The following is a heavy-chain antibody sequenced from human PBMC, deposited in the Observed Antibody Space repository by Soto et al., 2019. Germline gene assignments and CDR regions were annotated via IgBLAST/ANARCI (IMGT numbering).Heavy chain of an antibody. CDR3: ARHVAARPHYYYYYGMDV. Sequence: TSETLSLTCTVSGGSISSSIYYWGWIGHPPGKGLEWIGSIYYSGSTYYNPSLKSRVTISVDTSKNQFSLKLSSVTAADTAVYYCARHVAARPHYYYYYGMDVWGQGTTVTVSS. CDR2: IYYSGST. D-gene: IGHD6-6*01. J-gene: IGHJ6*02. V-gene: IGHV4-39*01. CDR1: GGSISSSIYY.